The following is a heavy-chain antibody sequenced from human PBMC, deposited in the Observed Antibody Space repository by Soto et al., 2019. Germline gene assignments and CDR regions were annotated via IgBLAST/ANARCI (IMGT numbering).Heavy chain of an antibody. V-gene: IGHV3-30-3*01. J-gene: IGHJ6*02. CDR3: ARARGKWELREYYYGMDV. CDR2: MSYDGSNK. CDR1: GFTFSSYA. D-gene: IGHD1-26*01. Sequence: GGSLRLSCAASGFTFSSYAMHWVRQAPGKGLEWVAVMSYDGSNKYYADSVKGRFTISRDNSKNTLYLQMNSLRVEDTAVYYCARARGKWELREYYYGMDVWGQGTTVTVSS.